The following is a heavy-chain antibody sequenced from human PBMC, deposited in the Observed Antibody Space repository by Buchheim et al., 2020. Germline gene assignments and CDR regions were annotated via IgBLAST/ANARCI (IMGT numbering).Heavy chain of an antibody. CDR1: GGSMSGYY. D-gene: IGHD4-17*01. CDR3: ARLISKVGDYYYYAMDV. J-gene: IGHJ6*02. CDR2: IYYSGGT. V-gene: IGHV4-59*01. Sequence: QVQLQESGPGLVKPSETLSLTCTVSGGSMSGYYWSWIRQPPGKGLEWIGYIYYSGGTRYNPSLKSRVTMSVDTSKNKFSLQLSSVTAADTALYYCARLISKVGDYYYYAMDVWGQGTT.